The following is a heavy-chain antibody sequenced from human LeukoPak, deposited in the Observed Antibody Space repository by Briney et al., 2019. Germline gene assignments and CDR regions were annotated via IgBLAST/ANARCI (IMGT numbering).Heavy chain of an antibody. CDR3: ARHVGSSWTDAFDI. D-gene: IGHD6-13*01. Sequence: SQTLSLTCTVSGGSISSGDYYWSWIRQPAGKGLEWIGRIYTSGSTNYNPSLKSRVTMSVDTSKNQFSLKLSSVTAADTAVYYCARHVGSSWTDAFDIWGQGTMVTVSS. J-gene: IGHJ3*02. CDR2: IYTSGST. V-gene: IGHV4-61*02. CDR1: GGSISSGDYY.